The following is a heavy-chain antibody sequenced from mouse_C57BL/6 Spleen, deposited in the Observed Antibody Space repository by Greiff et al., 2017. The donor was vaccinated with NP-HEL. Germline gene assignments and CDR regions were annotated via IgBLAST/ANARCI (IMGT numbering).Heavy chain of an antibody. D-gene: IGHD2-10*02. CDR1: GFTFSDYG. J-gene: IGHJ4*01. CDR2: ISSGSSTI. V-gene: IGHV5-17*01. Sequence: EVHLVESGGGLVKPGGSLKLSCAASGFTFSDYGMHWVRQAPEKGLEWVAYISSGSSTIYYVDTVKGRFTISRDNAKNTLFLQMTSLRSEDTAMYYCARPSNYYAMDYWGQGTSVTVSS. CDR3: ARPSNYYAMDY.